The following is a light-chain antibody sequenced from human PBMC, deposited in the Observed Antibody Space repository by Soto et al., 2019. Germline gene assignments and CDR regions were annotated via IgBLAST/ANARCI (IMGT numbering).Light chain of an antibody. CDR2: GNN. CDR3: QSYDSSLSGYV. Sequence: QSVLTQPPSVSGAPGQRVTISCTGSSSNIGAGYDVHWYQQLPGTAPKLLIYGNNNRPSGVPDRSSGSKSGTSASLAITGLQAEDEADYYCQSYDSSLSGYVFGTGTKVTVL. V-gene: IGLV1-40*01. J-gene: IGLJ1*01. CDR1: SSNIGAGYD.